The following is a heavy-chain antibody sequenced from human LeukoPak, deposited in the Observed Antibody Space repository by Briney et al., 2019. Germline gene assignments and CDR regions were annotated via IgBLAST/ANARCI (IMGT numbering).Heavy chain of an antibody. V-gene: IGHV3-23*01. CDR3: AKEGEVDDYYDSSGYASLIDY. CDR2: ISGSGGST. J-gene: IGHJ4*02. CDR1: GFTFSSYG. D-gene: IGHD3-22*01. Sequence: PGGSLRLSCAASGFTFSSYGMSWVRQAPGKGLEWVSAISGSGGSTYYADSVKGRFTISRDNSKNTLYLQMNSLRAEDTAVYYCAKEGEVDDYYDSSGYASLIDYWGQGTLVTVSS.